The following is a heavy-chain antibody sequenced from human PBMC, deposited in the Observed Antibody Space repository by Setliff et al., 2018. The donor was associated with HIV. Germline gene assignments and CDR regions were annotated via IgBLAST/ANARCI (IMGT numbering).Heavy chain of an antibody. CDR2: IYHSGST. D-gene: IGHD5-18*01. J-gene: IGHJ4*02. CDR3: ARTLRAAAMGYFDY. CDR1: GYSISSGYY. V-gene: IGHV4-38-2*01. Sequence: SETLSLTCAVSGYSISSGYYWGWIRQPPGKGLEWIGSIYHSGSTDNNPSLKSLVTISVDTSKNQSSLKLTSVTAADTAVYYCARTLRAAAMGYFDYWGQGTLVTVSS.